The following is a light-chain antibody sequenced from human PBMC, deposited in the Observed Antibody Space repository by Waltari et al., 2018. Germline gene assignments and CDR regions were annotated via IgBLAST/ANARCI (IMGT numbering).Light chain of an antibody. CDR2: DAS. V-gene: IGKV3-11*01. CDR3: QQRSNWPPVVT. J-gene: IGKJ5*01. Sequence: EIVLTQSPATLSLSPGESATLSCRASQSVSSSLAWYQHKPGQSPRLLIYDASNRATGIPARFSGSGSGTDFTLTISSLEPEDFAVYYCQQRSNWPPVVTFGQGTRLEIK. CDR1: QSVSSS.